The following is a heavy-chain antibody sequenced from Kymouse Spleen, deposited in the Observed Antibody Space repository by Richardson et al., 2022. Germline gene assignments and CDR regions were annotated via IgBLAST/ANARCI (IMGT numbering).Heavy chain of an antibody. CDR2: IWYDGSNK. V-gene: IGHV3-33*01. D-gene: IGHD3-9*01. J-gene: IGHJ6*02. CDR1: GFTFSSYG. Sequence: QVQLVESGGGVVQPGRSLRLSCAASGFTFSSYGMHWVRQAPGKGLEWVAVIWYDGSNKYYADSVKGRFTISRDNSKNTLYLQMNSLRAEDTAVYYCARDLLTYYDILTGLEDYYYYGMDVWGQGTTVTVSS. CDR3: ARDLLTYYDILTGLEDYYYYGMDV.